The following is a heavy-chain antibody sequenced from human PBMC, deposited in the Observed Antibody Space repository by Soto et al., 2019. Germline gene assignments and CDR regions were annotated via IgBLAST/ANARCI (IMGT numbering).Heavy chain of an antibody. V-gene: IGHV3-23*01. Sequence: EVQLLESGGGLIQPGGSLRLSCAASGFTFSSYALNWVRQAPGKGLEWVSLISGSGGDTYYADSVKGRFTISRDNSKNTLYLQMNSLRVEDTAVYYCAKEVRGSGSSSVDYWGQGILVTVSS. CDR2: ISGSGGDT. J-gene: IGHJ4*02. CDR1: GFTFSSYA. CDR3: AKEVRGSGSSSVDY. D-gene: IGHD3-10*01.